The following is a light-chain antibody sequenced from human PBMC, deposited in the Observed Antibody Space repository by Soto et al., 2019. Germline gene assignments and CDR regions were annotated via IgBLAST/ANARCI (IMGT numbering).Light chain of an antibody. CDR2: EGT. CDR1: SSDVGSSNL. V-gene: IGLV2-14*02. CDR3: SSYAGSNNLV. Sequence: QSALTQPASVSGSPGQSITISCTGTSSDVGSSNLVSWYQQHPGKAPKLIIYEGTQRPSGLSHRFSGSKSANTASLTVSGLQAEDEADYYCSSYAGSNNLVFGGGTKLTVL. J-gene: IGLJ2*01.